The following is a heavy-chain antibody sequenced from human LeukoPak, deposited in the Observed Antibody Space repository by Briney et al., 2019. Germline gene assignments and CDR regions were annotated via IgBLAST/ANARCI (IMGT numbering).Heavy chain of an antibody. CDR3: AREGSEEFDY. J-gene: IGHJ4*02. Sequence: PGGSLRLSCAASGFSFSNYDMNWVRQAPGKGLEWVSSISRLGDNMYYADSVKGRFTVSRDNAKNSQYLQMNSLRAEDTAVYYCAREGSEEFDYWGQGTLVTVSS. CDR2: ISRLGDNM. CDR1: GFSFSNYD. V-gene: IGHV3-21*06.